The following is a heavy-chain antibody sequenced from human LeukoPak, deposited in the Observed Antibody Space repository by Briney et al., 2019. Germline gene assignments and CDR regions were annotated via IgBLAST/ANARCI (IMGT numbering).Heavy chain of an antibody. CDR1: GGSISSYY. Sequence: SETLSLTCTVSGGSISSYYWSWIRQPPGKGLEWIGYIYYSGSTNYNPSLKSRVTISVDTSKNQYSLKLSSVTAADTAVYYCARDGGCSYGYPNWFDPWGQGTLVTVSS. CDR2: IYYSGST. V-gene: IGHV4-59*01. D-gene: IGHD5-18*01. CDR3: ARDGGCSYGYPNWFDP. J-gene: IGHJ5*02.